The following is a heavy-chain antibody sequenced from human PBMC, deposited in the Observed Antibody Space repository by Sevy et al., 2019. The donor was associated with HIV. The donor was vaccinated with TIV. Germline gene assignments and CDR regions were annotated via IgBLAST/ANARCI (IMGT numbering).Heavy chain of an antibody. CDR3: ARNLDYYASGPPDS. CDR1: GFTFSYYN. V-gene: IGHV3-21*01. J-gene: IGHJ4*02. CDR2: ISSGSSYI. Sequence: GGSLRLSCAASGFTFSYYNMNWVRQAPGKGLEWVSSISSGSSYIFYVDSVKGRFTISRDNANDSVFLQMNSLRAEDTAVYYCARNLDYYASGPPDSWCRGTLVTVSS. D-gene: IGHD3-10*01.